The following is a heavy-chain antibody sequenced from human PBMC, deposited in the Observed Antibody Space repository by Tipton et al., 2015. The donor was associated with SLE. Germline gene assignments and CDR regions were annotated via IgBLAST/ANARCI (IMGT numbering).Heavy chain of an antibody. CDR2: IYYSGST. D-gene: IGHD5-12*01. J-gene: IGHJ6*02. CDR3: ARAKLATDPLYFYYGMDV. V-gene: IGHV4-59*12. CDR1: GGSIRNDY. Sequence: TLSLTCTVSGGSIRNDYWSWIRQPPGKGLEWIGYIYYSGSTNYNPSLKSRVTISVDTSKNQFSLKLSSVTAADTAVYYCARAKLATDPLYFYYGMDVWGQGTTVTVSS.